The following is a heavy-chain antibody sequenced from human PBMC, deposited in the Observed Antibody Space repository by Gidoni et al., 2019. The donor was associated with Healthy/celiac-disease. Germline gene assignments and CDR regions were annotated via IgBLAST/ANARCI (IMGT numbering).Heavy chain of an antibody. CDR2: SSGRGGST. CDR3: AKGEWELPLDY. D-gene: IGHD1-26*01. V-gene: IGHV3-23*01. CDR1: GFTFSSYA. J-gene: IGHJ4*02. Sequence: EVQLLESGGGLVQPGGSLRLSCAASGFTFSSYAMSWVRQAPGKGLEWVSASSGRGGSTYYADSVKGRFTISRDNSKNTLYLQINSLRAEDTAVYYCAKGEWELPLDYWGQGTLVTVSS.